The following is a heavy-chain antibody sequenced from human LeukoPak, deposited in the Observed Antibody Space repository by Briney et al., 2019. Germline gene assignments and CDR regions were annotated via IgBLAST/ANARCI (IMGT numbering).Heavy chain of an antibody. J-gene: IGHJ6*03. V-gene: IGHV4-59*12. CDR1: GDSINTYY. CDR3: ACGVPHSYYYRDV. CDR2: IYYTGSA. Sequence: PSETLSLTCTVYGDSINTYYWNWIRQPPGKGLEWIAHIYYTGSASYNPSLKSRATISVDTSKNQFSLSLSSVTAADTAVYYCACGVPHSYYYRDVGGKGTTVGVS. D-gene: IGHD2-21*01.